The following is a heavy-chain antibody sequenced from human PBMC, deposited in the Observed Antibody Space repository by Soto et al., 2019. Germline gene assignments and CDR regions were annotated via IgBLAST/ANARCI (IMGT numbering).Heavy chain of an antibody. Sequence: GASVKVSCKASGYTFTSYDTNWVRQATGQGLAWVGWMNPNSGNTGYAQKFQGRVTMTRNTAISTAYMEMSSLRSEDTAVYYCARGRRYCSSTSCRHAFDIWGQGTMVTV. V-gene: IGHV1-8*01. D-gene: IGHD2-2*01. CDR3: ARGRRYCSSTSCRHAFDI. CDR1: GYTFTSYD. CDR2: MNPNSGNT. J-gene: IGHJ3*02.